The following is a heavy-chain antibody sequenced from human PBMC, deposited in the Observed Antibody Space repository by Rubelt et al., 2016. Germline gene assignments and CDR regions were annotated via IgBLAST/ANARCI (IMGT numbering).Heavy chain of an antibody. D-gene: IGHD3-10*01. CDR2: ISSSSDYI. V-gene: IGHV3-21*01. J-gene: IGHJ5*02. Sequence: RGLDWVSSISSSSDYIYYADSVKGRFTISRDNVKNSLYLQMNSLRGEDTAVYYCARVKSGVRGEVGWFDPWGQGTLVTVSS. CDR3: ARVKSGVRGEVGWFDP.